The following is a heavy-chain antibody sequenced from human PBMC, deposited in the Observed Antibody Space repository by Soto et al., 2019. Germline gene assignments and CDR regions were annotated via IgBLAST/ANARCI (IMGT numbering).Heavy chain of an antibody. V-gene: IGHV3-30-3*01. J-gene: IGHJ6*02. CDR2: ISYDGSNK. CDR1: GFTFSSYA. D-gene: IGHD6-19*01. Sequence: PGGSLRLSCAASGFTFSSYAMHWVRQAPGKGLEWVAVISYDGSNKYYADSVKGRFTISRDNSKNTLYLQMNSLRAEDTAVYYCARAGYSSGWYQSFYYYYGMDVWGQGTTVTVS. CDR3: ARAGYSSGWYQSFYYYYGMDV.